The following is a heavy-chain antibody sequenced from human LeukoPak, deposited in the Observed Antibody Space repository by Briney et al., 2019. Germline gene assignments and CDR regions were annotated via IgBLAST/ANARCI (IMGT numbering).Heavy chain of an antibody. CDR2: IYYSGSI. Sequence: PSETLSLICTVSGASISSYYWSWIRQPPGKGLEWIGDIYYSGSIKYNPSLKSRVTMSVDTSKNQFSLKLSSVTAADAAIYYCARENPSGYYNRPIDYWGQGTLVTVSS. D-gene: IGHD3-22*01. J-gene: IGHJ4*02. CDR1: GASISSYY. CDR3: ARENPSGYYNRPIDY. V-gene: IGHV4-59*01.